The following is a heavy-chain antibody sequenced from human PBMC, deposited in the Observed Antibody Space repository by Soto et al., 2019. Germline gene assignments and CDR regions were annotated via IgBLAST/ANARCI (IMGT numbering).Heavy chain of an antibody. CDR2: IGGSGCNT. CDR1: GFTFSSYA. J-gene: IGHJ3*02. CDR3: AKDANDIVVVPAANGPDAFGI. V-gene: IGHV3-23*01. D-gene: IGHD2-2*01. Sequence: GGSLRLSCAASGFTFSSYAMAWVRQAPGEGLEWVSSIGGSGCNTYYADSVKGRFTISRDNSKNTLYLQMNSLRAEDTAVYYCAKDANDIVVVPAANGPDAFGIWGQGTMVTVSS.